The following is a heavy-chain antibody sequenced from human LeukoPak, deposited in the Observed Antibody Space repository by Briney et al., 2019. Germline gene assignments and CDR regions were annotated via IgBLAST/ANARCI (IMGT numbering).Heavy chain of an antibody. J-gene: IGHJ4*02. CDR1: GFTVSSNY. V-gene: IGHV3-53*04. CDR3: ARDPGYCSSTSCPPSG. D-gene: IGHD2-2*01. Sequence: GGSLRLSCAASGFTVSSNYMSWVRQAPGKGLEWVSVIYSGGNTYYADSVKGRFTISRHNSKNTLYLQMNSLRAEDTAVYYCARDPGYCSSTSCPPSGWGQGTLVTVSS. CDR2: IYSGGNT.